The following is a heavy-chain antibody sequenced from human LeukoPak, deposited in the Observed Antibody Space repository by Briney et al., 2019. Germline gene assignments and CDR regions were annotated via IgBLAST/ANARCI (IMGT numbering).Heavy chain of an antibody. CDR3: ARCHGARKYNWFDP. Sequence: GASVKVSCKVSGYTLTELSMHWVRQAPGKGLEWMGGFDPEDGETIYAQKFQGRVTMTEDTSTDTAYMELSSLRSEDTAVYYCARCHGARKYNWFDPWGQGTLVTVSS. CDR2: FDPEDGET. CDR1: GYTLTELS. V-gene: IGHV1-24*01. D-gene: IGHD5-24*01. J-gene: IGHJ5*02.